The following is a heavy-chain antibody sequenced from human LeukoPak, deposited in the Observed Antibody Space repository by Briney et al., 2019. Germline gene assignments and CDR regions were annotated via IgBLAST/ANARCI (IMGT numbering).Heavy chain of an antibody. V-gene: IGHV4-59*01. D-gene: IGHD3-10*01. J-gene: IGHJ3*02. Sequence: PSETLSLTCTVSGGSISSYYWSWIRQPPGKGLEWIGYIYYSGSTNYNPSLKSRVTISVDTSKNQFSLKLSSVTAADTAVYYCARGNTMVRGAHDAFDIWGQGTMVTVPS. CDR3: ARGNTMVRGAHDAFDI. CDR1: GGSISSYY. CDR2: IYYSGST.